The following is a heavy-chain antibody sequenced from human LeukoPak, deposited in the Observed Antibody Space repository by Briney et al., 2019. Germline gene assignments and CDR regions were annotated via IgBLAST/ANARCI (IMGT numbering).Heavy chain of an antibody. CDR3: ASRYCSGGSCYRDDAFDI. CDR2: IWYDGSNK. CDR1: GFTFSSYG. V-gene: IGHV3-33*01. D-gene: IGHD2-15*01. J-gene: IGHJ3*02. Sequence: GGSLRLSCAASGFTFSSYGMHWVRQAPGKGLEWVAVIWYDGSNKYYADSVKGRFTISRDNSKNTLYLQMNSLRAEDTAVYYCASRYCSGGSCYRDDAFDIWGQGTMVTVSS.